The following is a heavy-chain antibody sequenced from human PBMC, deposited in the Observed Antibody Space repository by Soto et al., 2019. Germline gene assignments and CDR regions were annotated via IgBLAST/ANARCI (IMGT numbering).Heavy chain of an antibody. CDR1: GFTFSSYS. D-gene: IGHD6-13*01. Sequence: PGGSLRLSCAASGFTFSSYSFNWVRQAPGKGLEWLFYICIIFITIYYADSVKGRFIFSRDNAKNSLFLQMNSLRPEDTAVYYCAREQQLAFDNWGQGTRVTVSS. V-gene: IGHV3-48*01. J-gene: IGHJ4*02. CDR3: AREQQLAFDN. CDR2: ICIIFITI.